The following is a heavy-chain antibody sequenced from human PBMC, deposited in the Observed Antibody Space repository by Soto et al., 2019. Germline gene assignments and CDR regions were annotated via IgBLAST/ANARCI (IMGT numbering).Heavy chain of an antibody. CDR1: GGSISSSNYY. J-gene: IGHJ4*02. D-gene: IGHD3-10*01. Sequence: SETLSLTCTVSGGSISSSNYYWGWIRQPPGKGLEWIGSIYYSGSTYYNPSLKSRVTISVDTSKNQFSLKLSSVTAADTAVYYCARQSITMVRGVRSPFDYWGQGTLVTVSS. V-gene: IGHV4-39*01. CDR2: IYYSGST. CDR3: ARQSITMVRGVRSPFDY.